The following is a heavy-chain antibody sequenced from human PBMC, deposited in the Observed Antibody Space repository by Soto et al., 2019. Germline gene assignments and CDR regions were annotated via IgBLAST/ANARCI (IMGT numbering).Heavy chain of an antibody. J-gene: IGHJ6*02. CDR3: ARDLIVDGPDNCGMDV. D-gene: IGHD1-26*01. V-gene: IGHV1-2*02. CDR2: INPNTGGS. CDR1: GYTFSGHY. Sequence: ASVKVSCKASGYTFSGHYIHWLRQAPVQGLEWMGWINPNTGGSNYAEKFKGRITMTRDTSIFTTHMRLNRLTSDDTAVYYCARDLIVDGPDNCGMDVWGQGTTVTVSS.